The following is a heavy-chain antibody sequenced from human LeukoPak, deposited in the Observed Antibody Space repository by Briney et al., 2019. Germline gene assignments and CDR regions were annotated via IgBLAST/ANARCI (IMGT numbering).Heavy chain of an antibody. CDR3: ASARQRHCTNGVCPSLTDS. Sequence: SVTVSCKASGGTFSSYAINWVRQAPGQGVEWMGRIISGVGISNYAKKLQGRETITADKSTSTTYMELSSLRSEDTAVYYCASARQRHCTNGVCPSLTDSWGQGTLVTVSS. D-gene: IGHD2-8*01. CDR2: IISGVGIS. J-gene: IGHJ4*02. V-gene: IGHV1-69*04. CDR1: GGTFSSYA.